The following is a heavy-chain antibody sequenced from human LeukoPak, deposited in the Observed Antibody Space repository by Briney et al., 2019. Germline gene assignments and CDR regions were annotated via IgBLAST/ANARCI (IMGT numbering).Heavy chain of an antibody. V-gene: IGHV3-7*03. J-gene: IGHJ5*02. CDR2: IKQDGSEK. D-gene: IGHD3-22*01. Sequence: GGSLRLSCAASGFIFSSYWMSWVRQAPGKGLEWVANIKQDGSEKYYVDSVKGRFTISRDNAKNSLYLQMNSLRAEDTAVYYCASSPPQYYDSSGYYANWFDPWGPGTLVTVSS. CDR3: ASSPPQYYDSSGYYANWFDP. CDR1: GFIFSSYW.